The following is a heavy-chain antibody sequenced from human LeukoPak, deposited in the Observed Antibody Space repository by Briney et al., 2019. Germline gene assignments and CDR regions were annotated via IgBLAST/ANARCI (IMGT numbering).Heavy chain of an antibody. CDR2: IYTSGST. CDR1: GGSISSGSYY. CDR3: ARDYYDSSGYPAGAFDI. V-gene: IGHV4-61*02. Sequence: PSQTLSLTCTVSGGSISSGSYYWSWIRQPAGKGLERIGRIYTSGSTNYNPSLKSRVTISVDTSKNQFSLKLSSVTAADTAVYYCARDYYDSSGYPAGAFDIWGQGTMVTVPS. D-gene: IGHD3-22*01. J-gene: IGHJ3*02.